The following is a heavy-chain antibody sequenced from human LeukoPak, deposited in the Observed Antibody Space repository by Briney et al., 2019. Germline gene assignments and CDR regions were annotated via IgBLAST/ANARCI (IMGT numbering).Heavy chain of an antibody. CDR3: ADDFGD. CDR2: IYPSGTT. CDR1: GGSVSTYY. J-gene: IGHJ4*02. V-gene: IGHV4-4*07. Sequence: PSETLSLTCSVSGGSVSTYYWTWIRQPAGKGLEWIGRIYPSGTTHYNPSVKSRVTMSVDTSKNQFSLKLTSVTAADTAVYYCADDFGDWGQGTLVTVSS. D-gene: IGHD4-17*01.